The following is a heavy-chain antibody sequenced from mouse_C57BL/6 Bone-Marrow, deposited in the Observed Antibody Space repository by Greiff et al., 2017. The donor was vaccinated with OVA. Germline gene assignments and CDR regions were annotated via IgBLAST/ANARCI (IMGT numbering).Heavy chain of an antibody. CDR1: GFTFSDFY. V-gene: IGHV7-1*01. D-gene: IGHD2-10*02. Sequence: EVKLVESGGGLVQSGRSLRLSCATSGFTFSDFYMEWVRQAPGKGLEWIAASRNKANDYTTEYSASVKGRFIVSRDTYQSILYLQSNALRAEDTAIYYCARDAEYGTGYFDYWGQGTTLTVSS. CDR3: ARDAEYGTGYFDY. CDR2: SRNKANDYTT. J-gene: IGHJ2*01.